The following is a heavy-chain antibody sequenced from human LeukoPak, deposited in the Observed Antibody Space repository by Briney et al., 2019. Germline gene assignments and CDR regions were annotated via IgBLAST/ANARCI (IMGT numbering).Heavy chain of an antibody. V-gene: IGHV1-46*01. D-gene: IGHD5-24*01. CDR1: GYTFTGYY. J-gene: IGHJ4*02. Sequence: ASVKVSCKASGYTFTGYYMHWVRQAPGQGLEWMGIINLSGGSTAYAQKFRGRVTMTRDTSTTTVHMELSSLRSEDTAVYYCARIYGRDGYNYFDHWGQGTLVTVSS. CDR3: ARIYGRDGYNYFDH. CDR2: INLSGGST.